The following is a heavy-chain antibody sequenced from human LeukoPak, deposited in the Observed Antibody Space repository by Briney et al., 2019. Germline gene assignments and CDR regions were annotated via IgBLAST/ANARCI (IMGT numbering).Heavy chain of an antibody. D-gene: IGHD1-20*01. V-gene: IGHV3-23*01. CDR1: GFTFSSYV. CDR2: ISGSGGRT. Sequence: GGSLRLSCAASGFTFSSYVTSWVRQAPGKGLEWVSDISGSGGRTYYADSVKGRFTISRDNSKNTLYLQMNSLRAEDTAVYYCPKRPSNWNCFDYWGREPWSPSPQ. CDR3: PKRPSNWNCFDY. J-gene: IGHJ4*02.